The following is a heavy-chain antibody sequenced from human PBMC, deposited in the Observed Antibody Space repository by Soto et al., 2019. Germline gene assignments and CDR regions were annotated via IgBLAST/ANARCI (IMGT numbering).Heavy chain of an antibody. Sequence: PGRSLGFSCVASGFTFRSNWMSCVRQAPGKVWEWVSAISGSGGSTYYADSVKGQFTISRDNSKNTVYLQMNTLRAEDTAKYYCAKEGCSGGSCYWNYGLDVWGQGTTVTVSS. V-gene: IGHV3-23*01. CDR3: AKEGCSGGSCYWNYGLDV. CDR1: GFTFRSNW. J-gene: IGHJ6*02. D-gene: IGHD2-15*01. CDR2: ISGSGGST.